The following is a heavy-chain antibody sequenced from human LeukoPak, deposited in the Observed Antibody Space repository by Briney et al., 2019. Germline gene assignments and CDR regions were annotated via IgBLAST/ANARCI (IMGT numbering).Heavy chain of an antibody. V-gene: IGHV3-74*01. CDR3: ARASTTVPNLLDY. D-gene: IGHD4-17*01. CDR2: IKGDGSDT. Sequence: GGSLTLSCAASGFTFSSYWMHWVRQTPGKGLAWVSRIKGDGSDTLYADSVKGRFTISRDNSKNTLYLQTSSLGVDDTAVYYCARASTTVPNLLDYWGQGALVSASS. CDR1: GFTFSSYW. J-gene: IGHJ4*02.